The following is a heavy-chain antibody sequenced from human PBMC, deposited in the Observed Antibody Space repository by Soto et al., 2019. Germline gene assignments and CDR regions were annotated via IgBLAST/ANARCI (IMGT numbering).Heavy chain of an antibody. D-gene: IGHD1-1*01. CDR2: TWNDGSNK. Sequence: QVQLVESGGGVVQPGRSLRLSCVASGFTFSTYGMHWVRQAPGKGLEWVAMTWNDGSNKYYADSVKDRFTISRDNSKNTLYLQMNSRGDEDSAVYYCTTELNDMQAFDIWGRGTMVTVSS. CDR3: TTELNDMQAFDI. J-gene: IGHJ3*02. V-gene: IGHV3-33*01. CDR1: GFTFSTYG.